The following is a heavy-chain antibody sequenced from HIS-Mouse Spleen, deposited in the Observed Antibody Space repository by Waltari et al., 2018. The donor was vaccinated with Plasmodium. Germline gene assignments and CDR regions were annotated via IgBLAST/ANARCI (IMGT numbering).Heavy chain of an antibody. CDR2: IKQDGSEK. D-gene: IGHD6-13*01. V-gene: IGHV3-7*01. CDR1: GFTLCSYW. Sequence: EVQLVGSGGGLVQPGGSLRLSCAASGFTLCSYWMSWVRQAPGKGLEWVANIKQDGSEKYYVDSVKGRFTISRDNAKNSLYLQMNSLRAEDTAVYYCASSWYWYFDLWGRGTLVTVSS. CDR3: ASSWYWYFDL. J-gene: IGHJ2*01.